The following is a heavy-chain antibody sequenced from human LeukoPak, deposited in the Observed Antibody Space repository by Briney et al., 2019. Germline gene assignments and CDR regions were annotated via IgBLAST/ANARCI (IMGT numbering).Heavy chain of an antibody. CDR2: IYYSGST. CDR1: GGSISSSSYY. V-gene: IGHV4-39*07. J-gene: IGHJ4*02. Sequence: PSETLSLTCTVSGGSISSSSYYWGWIRQPPGKGLEWIGSIYYSGSTYYNPSLKSRVTISVDTSKNQFSLKLRSVTAADTAVYYCARATYYYDSSGWPFDYWGQGTLVTVSS. D-gene: IGHD3-22*01. CDR3: ARATYYYDSSGWPFDY.